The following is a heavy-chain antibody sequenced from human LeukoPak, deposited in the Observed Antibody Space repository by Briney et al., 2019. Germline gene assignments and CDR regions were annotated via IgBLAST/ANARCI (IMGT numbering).Heavy chain of an antibody. J-gene: IGHJ4*02. D-gene: IGHD1-26*01. CDR2: ISSTSSNI. V-gene: IGHV3-48*02. CDR1: GYPFSSFS. Sequence: PGGSLRLSCAASGYPFSSFSMNWVRQAPGKGLEWVSYISSTSSNIYYADSVQGRFTVSRDNVKNPLYLQMNSLRDDDTAVYYCARDLISGHYTFDYWGQGTLVTVSS. CDR3: ARDLISGHYTFDY.